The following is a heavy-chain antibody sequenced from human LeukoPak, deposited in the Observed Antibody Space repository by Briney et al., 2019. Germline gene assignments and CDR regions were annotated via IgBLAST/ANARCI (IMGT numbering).Heavy chain of an antibody. V-gene: IGHV3-33*01. CDR2: IWYDGRNK. CDR1: GFTFSSYG. D-gene: IGHD3-22*01. CDR3: ARDEYYYDSRGYFFYPTVYDAFDL. J-gene: IGHJ3*01. Sequence: PGGSLRLSCAASGFTFSSYGMHGVRQAPGKGLEWGAVIWYDGRNKFYTDSVKGRFIISRDNSKNTLYLQMNSLRAEDTALYYCARDEYYYDSRGYFFYPTVYDAFDLWGQGTLVTVSS.